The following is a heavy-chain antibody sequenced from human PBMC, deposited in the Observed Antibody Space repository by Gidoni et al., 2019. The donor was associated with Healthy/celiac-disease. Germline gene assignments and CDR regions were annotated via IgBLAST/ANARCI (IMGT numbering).Heavy chain of an antibody. CDR3: AKGTDSSGYYVDDY. J-gene: IGHJ4*02. CDR1: GFTFSSYA. CDR2: IRGSGGST. D-gene: IGHD3-22*01. Sequence: EVQLLESGGGLVQPGGSLRLPCAASGFTFSSYAMSWVRQAPGKGLGGVSAIRGSGGSTYYADSVKGRFTISRDNSKNTLYLQMNSLRAEDTAVYYCAKGTDSSGYYVDDYWGQGTLVTVSS. V-gene: IGHV3-23*01.